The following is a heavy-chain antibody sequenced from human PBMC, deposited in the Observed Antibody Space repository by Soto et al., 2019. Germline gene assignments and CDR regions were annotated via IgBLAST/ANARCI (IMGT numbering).Heavy chain of an antibody. D-gene: IGHD3-22*01. Sequence: PGGSLRLSCAASGFTFSSYGMHWVRQAPGKGLEWVAVISYDGSNKYYADSVKGRFTISRDNSKNTLYLQMNSLRAEDTAVYYCAKERLGYSSGYYFSLWGQGTLVTVSS. CDR1: GFTFSSYG. CDR2: ISYDGSNK. J-gene: IGHJ4*02. CDR3: AKERLGYSSGYYFSL. V-gene: IGHV3-30*18.